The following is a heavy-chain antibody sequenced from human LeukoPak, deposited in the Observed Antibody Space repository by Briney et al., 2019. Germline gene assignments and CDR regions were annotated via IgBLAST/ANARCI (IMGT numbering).Heavy chain of an antibody. J-gene: IGHJ4*02. CDR2: ISSSSSYI. CDR1: GFTFSSYS. D-gene: IGHD2-21*02. V-gene: IGHV3-21*01. CDR3: ARDWGDGFDY. Sequence: GGSLRLSCAASGFTFSSYSMNWVRRAPGKRLEWVSSISSSSSYIYYADSVKGRFTISRDNAKNSLYLQMNNLRAEDTAVYYCARDWGDGFDYWGQGTLVTVSS.